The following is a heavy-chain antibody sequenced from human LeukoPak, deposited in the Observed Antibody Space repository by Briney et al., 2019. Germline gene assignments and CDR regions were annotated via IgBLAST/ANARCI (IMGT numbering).Heavy chain of an antibody. Sequence: SGRSLRLSCAASGFTFRSFGMSWVRQAPGKGLEWVSVISGSGDNTYYADSVKGRFTISRDNSRNTLYLQMNSLRADDTAVYYCAREVGYFDYWGQGTLVTVFS. D-gene: IGHD2-15*01. J-gene: IGHJ4*02. V-gene: IGHV3-23*01. CDR1: GFTFRSFG. CDR3: AREVGYFDY. CDR2: ISGSGDNT.